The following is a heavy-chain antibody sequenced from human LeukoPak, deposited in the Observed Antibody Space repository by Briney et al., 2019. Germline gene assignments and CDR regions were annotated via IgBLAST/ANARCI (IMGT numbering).Heavy chain of an antibody. D-gene: IGHD6-13*01. CDR2: IYHSGRT. CDR1: GYSISNGYY. CDR3: ARSWAAAGRRGAFDI. Sequence: SETLSLTCTVSGYSISNGYYWGWMRQPPGKGLEWIGSIYHSGRTHYNPSLKSRVTMSVDTSKNQFSLKLSSVTAADTAVYYCARSWAAAGRRGAFDIWGQGTMVTVSS. J-gene: IGHJ3*02. V-gene: IGHV4-38-2*02.